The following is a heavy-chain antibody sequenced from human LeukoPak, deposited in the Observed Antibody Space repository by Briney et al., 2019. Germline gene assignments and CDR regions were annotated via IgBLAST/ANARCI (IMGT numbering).Heavy chain of an antibody. CDR2: ISAYNGNT. CDR3: ARVNNWNMFHYYYMDV. CDR1: GYTFTSYG. D-gene: IGHD1/OR15-1a*01. J-gene: IGHJ6*03. V-gene: IGHV1-18*01. Sequence: ASVKVSCKASGYTFTSYGISWVRQAPGQGLEWLGWISAYNGNTNYAQKLQGRVTMTTDTSTSTAYMELSSLRSEDTAVYYCARVNNWNMFHYYYMDVWGKGTTVTVSS.